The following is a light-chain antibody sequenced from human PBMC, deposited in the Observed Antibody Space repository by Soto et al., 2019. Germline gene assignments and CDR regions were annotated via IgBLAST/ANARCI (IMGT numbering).Light chain of an antibody. V-gene: IGLV4-69*01. CDR1: SGHSSYA. J-gene: IGLJ3*02. Sequence: QPVLTQSPSASASLGASVKLTCTLSSGHSSYAIAWHQQQPEKGPRFLMKVNSDGSHSRGDGIPDRFSGSSSGAERYLTISGLECEGEADYYCQTWGTGIRVVGGGTKLTVL. CDR2: VNSDGSH. CDR3: QTWGTGIRV.